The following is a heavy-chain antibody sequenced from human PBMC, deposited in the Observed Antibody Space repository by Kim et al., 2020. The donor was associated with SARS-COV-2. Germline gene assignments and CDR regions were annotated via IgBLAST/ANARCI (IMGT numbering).Heavy chain of an antibody. D-gene: IGHD3-22*01. CDR2: ISAYNGNT. Sequence: ASVKVSCKASGYTFTSYGISWVRQAPGQGLEWMGWISAYNGNTNYAQKLQGRVTMTTDTSTSTAYMELRSLRSDDTAVYYCARTSMIVVVITPYAFDIWGQGTMVTVSS. CDR3: ARTSMIVVVITPYAFDI. V-gene: IGHV1-18*01. CDR1: GYTFTSYG. J-gene: IGHJ3*02.